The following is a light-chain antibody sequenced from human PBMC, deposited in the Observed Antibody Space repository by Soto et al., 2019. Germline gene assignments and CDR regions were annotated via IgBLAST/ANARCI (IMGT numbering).Light chain of an antibody. CDR1: QSISSY. Sequence: DIQMTQSPSSLSASVGDRVTITCRASQSISSYLNWYQQKPGKAPKLLIYAASSLQSGAPSRFSGRGSGTDFTLTISRLQPEDVATYYCQQSYSTPAPFGQGTKVEIK. CDR3: QQSYSTPAP. J-gene: IGKJ1*01. CDR2: AAS. V-gene: IGKV1-39*01.